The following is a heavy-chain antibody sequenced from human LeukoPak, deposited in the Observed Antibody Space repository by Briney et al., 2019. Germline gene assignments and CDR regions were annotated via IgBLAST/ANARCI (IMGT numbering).Heavy chain of an antibody. Sequence: GGSLRLSCATSGFTFSSYGMSWVRQAPGKGLEWVSTISSSGGSTYYADSVKGRLTISRDNSKNTVYLQMNSLRAEDTAVYFCAKRVPKPYYYMDVWGKGTTVTVSS. J-gene: IGHJ6*03. CDR1: GFTFSSYG. CDR3: AKRVPKPYYYMDV. V-gene: IGHV3-23*01. D-gene: IGHD3-3*01. CDR2: ISSSGGST.